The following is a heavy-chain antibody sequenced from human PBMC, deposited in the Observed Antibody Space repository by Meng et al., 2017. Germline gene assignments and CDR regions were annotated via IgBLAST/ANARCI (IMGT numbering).Heavy chain of an antibody. J-gene: IGHJ6*02. Sequence: GESLKISCAASGFTFSSYDMHWVRQATGKGLEWVSAIGTAGDTYYPGSVKGRFTISRENAKNSLYLQMNSLRAGDTAVYYCARDRRSSWYSGGSRGYIYDYYGMEVWGQGTTVTVSS. CDR2: IGTAGDT. CDR3: ARDRRSSWYSGGSRGYIYDYYGMEV. D-gene: IGHD6-13*01. V-gene: IGHV3-13*01. CDR1: GFTFSSYD.